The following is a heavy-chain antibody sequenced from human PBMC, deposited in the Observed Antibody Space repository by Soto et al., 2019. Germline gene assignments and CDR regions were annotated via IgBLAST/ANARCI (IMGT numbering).Heavy chain of an antibody. CDR2: MNPNSGNT. CDR3: VRESSSRYSREFDY. J-gene: IGHJ4*02. V-gene: IGHV1-8*01. D-gene: IGHD6-13*01. CDR1: GYTFTSYD. Sequence: ASVKVSCKASGYTFTSYDINWVRQATGQGLEWMGWMNPNSGNTGYAQKFQGRVTMTRNTSISTAYMELSSLRSEDTAVYYCVRESSSRYSREFDYWGQGTLVTVSS.